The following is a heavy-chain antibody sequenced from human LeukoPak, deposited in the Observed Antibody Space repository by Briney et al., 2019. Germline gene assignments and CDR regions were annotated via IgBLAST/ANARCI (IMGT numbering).Heavy chain of an antibody. J-gene: IGHJ4*02. Sequence: PSETLSLTCAVSGYSISSGYYWGWIRQPPGKGLEWIGSIYQSGSTYYNPSLKSRVTISVDTSKNQFSLKLSSVTAADTAVYYCARQYETIVGATYFDYWGQGTLVTVSS. V-gene: IGHV4-38-2*01. CDR3: ARQYETIVGATYFDY. CDR2: IYQSGST. CDR1: GYSISSGYY. D-gene: IGHD1-26*01.